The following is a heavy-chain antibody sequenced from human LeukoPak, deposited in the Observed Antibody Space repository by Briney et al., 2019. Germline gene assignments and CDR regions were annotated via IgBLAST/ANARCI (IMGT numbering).Heavy chain of an antibody. Sequence: PSQTLSLTCTVSGNSISSGDYYWSWIRQPAGKGLEWIGRIYTSGSTNYNPSLKSRVTISVDTSKNQFSLKLSSVTAADTAVYYCARGGYCSGGSCYGMDVWGKGTTVTISS. D-gene: IGHD2-15*01. CDR2: IYTSGST. CDR3: ARGGYCSGGSCYGMDV. J-gene: IGHJ6*04. CDR1: GNSISSGDYY. V-gene: IGHV4-61*02.